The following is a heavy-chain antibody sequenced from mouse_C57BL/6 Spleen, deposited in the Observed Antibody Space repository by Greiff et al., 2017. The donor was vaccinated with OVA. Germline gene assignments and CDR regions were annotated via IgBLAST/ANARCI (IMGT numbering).Heavy chain of an antibody. V-gene: IGHV5-16*01. CDR3: ARAPQATGAMDY. Sequence: EVQVVESEGGLVQPGRSMKLSCTASGFTFSDYYMAWVRQVPEKGLEWVANINYDGSSTYYLDSLKSRFIISRDNAKNILYLQMSSLKSEDTATYYCARAPQATGAMDYWGQGTSVTVSS. CDR2: INYDGSST. CDR1: GFTFSDYY. J-gene: IGHJ4*01. D-gene: IGHD3-2*02.